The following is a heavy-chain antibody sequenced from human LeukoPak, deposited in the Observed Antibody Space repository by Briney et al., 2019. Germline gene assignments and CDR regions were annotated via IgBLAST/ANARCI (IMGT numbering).Heavy chain of an antibody. J-gene: IGHJ3*02. Sequence: SETLSLTCTVSGGSISSYYWSWIRQPPGKGLEWIGYIYYSGNTNYNPSLKSRVTMSIDTSKNHFSLRLNSVTAADTAVYYCARVWDGTLDIWGRGTVVIVSS. D-gene: IGHD3-16*01. V-gene: IGHV4-59*01. CDR1: GGSISSYY. CDR3: ARVWDGTLDI. CDR2: IYYSGNT.